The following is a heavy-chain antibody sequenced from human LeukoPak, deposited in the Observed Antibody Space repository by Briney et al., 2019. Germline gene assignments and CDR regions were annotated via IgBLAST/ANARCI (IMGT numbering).Heavy chain of an antibody. CDR1: GFTFSSYA. Sequence: GGSLRLSCSASGFTFSSYAMHWVRQAPGKGLEWVAVISYDGSNKYYADSVKGRFTISRDDSKNTLYLQMNSLRAEDTAVYYCARDTAAAGTHYFDYWGQGTLVTVSS. V-gene: IGHV3-30-3*01. J-gene: IGHJ4*02. CDR2: ISYDGSNK. CDR3: ARDTAAAGTHYFDY. D-gene: IGHD6-13*01.